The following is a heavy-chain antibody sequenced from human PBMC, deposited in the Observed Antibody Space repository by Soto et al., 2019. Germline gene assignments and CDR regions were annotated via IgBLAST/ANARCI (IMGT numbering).Heavy chain of an antibody. V-gene: IGHV3-23*01. D-gene: IGHD6-13*01. CDR2: ISESGGDNT. CDR1: GFTFSSYA. CDR3: AKVFLFQQLVFDY. J-gene: IGHJ4*02. Sequence: GWSLRLSCAASGFTFSSYAMSWVRQAPGKGLEWVSAISESGGDNTYYADSVKGRFTISRDNSKNTLYLQMNSLRAEDTALYYCAKVFLFQQLVFDYWGPGTLVTVSS.